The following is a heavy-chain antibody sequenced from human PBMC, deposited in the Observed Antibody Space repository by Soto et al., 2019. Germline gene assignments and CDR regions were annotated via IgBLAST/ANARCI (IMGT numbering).Heavy chain of an antibody. CDR1: DDSISSDNYF. Sequence: QVQLQESGPGLVKPSQTLSLTCTVSDDSISSDNYFWSWIRQQPGKGLEWIGYISYSGSTHYNPSLKSRLTISIDTSKNQFSLRLNSVTAADTDVYYCARDYGSGTSVFGMDVWGQGTTVIVSS. CDR2: ISYSGST. CDR3: ARDYGSGTSVFGMDV. J-gene: IGHJ6*02. D-gene: IGHD3-10*01. V-gene: IGHV4-31*03.